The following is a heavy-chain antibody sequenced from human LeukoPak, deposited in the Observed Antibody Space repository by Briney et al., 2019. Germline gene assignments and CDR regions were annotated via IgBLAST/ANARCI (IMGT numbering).Heavy chain of an antibody. Sequence: SETLSLTCAVSGGSINNYYWSWIWQPPGKGLEWIGYIYYSGSTNYNPSLKSRVTISIDTSKNRFSLNLSSVTAADTAVYYCAREVGDSDSDNWFDPWGQGTLVTVSS. J-gene: IGHJ5*02. CDR1: GGSINNYY. CDR3: AREVGDSDSDNWFDP. D-gene: IGHD2-15*01. V-gene: IGHV4-59*01. CDR2: IYYSGST.